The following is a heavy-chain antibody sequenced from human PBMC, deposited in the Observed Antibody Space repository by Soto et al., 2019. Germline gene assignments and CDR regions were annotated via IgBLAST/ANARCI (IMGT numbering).Heavy chain of an antibody. CDR1: GFTLIKYA. Sequence: GGSLRLSCAASGFTLIKYAMSWVRQAPGKGLEWVSGFSGSGGAMFYADSVRGRFTISRDNSKNTFYLHMNSLRAEDTAVYYCAKAGGDCWGQGTLVTVSS. J-gene: IGHJ4*02. D-gene: IGHD3-10*01. V-gene: IGHV3-23*01. CDR3: AKAGGDC. CDR2: FSGSGGAM.